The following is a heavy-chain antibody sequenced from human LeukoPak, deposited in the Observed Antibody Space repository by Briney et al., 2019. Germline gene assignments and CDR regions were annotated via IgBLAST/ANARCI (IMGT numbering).Heavy chain of an antibody. CDR1: GFTFSSYS. CDR2: ISSTTNSF. Sequence: PGGSLRLSCAASGFTFSSYSMTWVRQAPGKGLERVSSISSTTNSFYYADSVKGRFTISRDNAKNSLYLQMNSLRAEDTAVYYCARLLDSDYWGQGTLVTVSS. D-gene: IGHD3-9*01. CDR3: ARLLDSDY. V-gene: IGHV3-21*04. J-gene: IGHJ4*02.